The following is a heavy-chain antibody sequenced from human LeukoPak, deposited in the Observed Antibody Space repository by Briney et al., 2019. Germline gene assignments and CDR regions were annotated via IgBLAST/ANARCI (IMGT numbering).Heavy chain of an antibody. V-gene: IGHV3-48*03. D-gene: IGHD3-10*01. CDR2: ISSSGSTI. Sequence: GGSLRLSCAASGFTFSSYEMNWVRQAPGKGLEWVSYISSSGSTIYYTDSVKGRFTISRDNAKNSLYLQMNSLRAEDTAVYYCARESGYHGSGFDPWGQGTLVTVSS. CDR1: GFTFSSYE. CDR3: ARESGYHGSGFDP. J-gene: IGHJ5*02.